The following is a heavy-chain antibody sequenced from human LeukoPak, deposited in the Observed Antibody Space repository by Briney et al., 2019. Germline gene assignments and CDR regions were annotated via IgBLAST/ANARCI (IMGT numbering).Heavy chain of an antibody. CDR1: GGSISGDSW. Sequence: SETLSLTCAVSGGSISGDSWRSWVRQSPGKGLEWIGEIHHSGDTDYNSSLKSRVTISLDKSKTQFSLTLNSVTAADTAVYYCARVAWIPIGGVIVTAFDYWGQGTLVTVSS. D-gene: IGHD3-16*02. J-gene: IGHJ4*02. CDR3: ARVAWIPIGGVIVTAFDY. CDR2: IHHSGDT. V-gene: IGHV4-4*02.